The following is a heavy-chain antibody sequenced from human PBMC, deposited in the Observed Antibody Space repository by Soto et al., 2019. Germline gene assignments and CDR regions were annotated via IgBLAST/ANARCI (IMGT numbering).Heavy chain of an antibody. CDR1: GTIFSSYT. J-gene: IGHJ6*02. CDR3: ARGLGGRMDD. V-gene: IGHV1-69*08. Sequence: QVQLVQSGAEVKKPGSSVRVSCKASGTIFSSYTISWVRQAPGQGLEWMGRIIPILGETNSAQKFQGRVTLTADKSTNTVYMELNSLRLEDTAVYYCARGLGGRMDDWGQWTTVTVSS. CDR2: IIPILGET. D-gene: IGHD3-16*01.